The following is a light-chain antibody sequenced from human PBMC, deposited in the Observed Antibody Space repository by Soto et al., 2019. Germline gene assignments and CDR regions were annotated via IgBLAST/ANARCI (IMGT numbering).Light chain of an antibody. V-gene: IGKV3-20*01. CDR3: QQDGSSLTWT. Sequence: EIVLTQSPGTLSLSPGERATLSCRASQSVSSSYLAWYQQKPGQAPRLLIYGASSRATGIPDRFSGSGSGTDFSLTISRLEPEDFAVYYRQQDGSSLTWTFGQGTNVEIK. CDR2: GAS. CDR1: QSVSSSY. J-gene: IGKJ1*01.